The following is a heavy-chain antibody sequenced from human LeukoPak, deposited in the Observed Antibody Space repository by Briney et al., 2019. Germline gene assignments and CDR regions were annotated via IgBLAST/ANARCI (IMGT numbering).Heavy chain of an antibody. CDR1: GGSIRSSY. CDR3: ARVSVSGYGYYYFDY. D-gene: IGHD5-12*01. V-gene: IGHV4-59*01. CDR2: MYYSGST. J-gene: IGHJ4*02. Sequence: SEALSLTCTVSGGSIRSSYWSWIRQPPGKGLEWIGYMYYSGSTKYNPSLKSRVTMSVDTSQNQFSLKLSSVTAADTAVYHCARVSVSGYGYYYFDYWGQGTLVTVSS.